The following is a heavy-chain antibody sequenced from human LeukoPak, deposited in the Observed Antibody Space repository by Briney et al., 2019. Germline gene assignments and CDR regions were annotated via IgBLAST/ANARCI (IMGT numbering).Heavy chain of an antibody. D-gene: IGHD3-22*01. Sequence: GASVKVSCKASGGTFSSYAISWVRQAPGQGLEWMGGIIPIFGTANYAQKFQGRVTITTDESTSTAYMGLSSLRSEDTAVYYCAREGSYYYDSSGYYRDDNWFDPWGQGTLVTVSS. CDR2: IIPIFGTA. J-gene: IGHJ5*02. CDR3: AREGSYYYDSSGYYRDDNWFDP. CDR1: GGTFSSYA. V-gene: IGHV1-69*05.